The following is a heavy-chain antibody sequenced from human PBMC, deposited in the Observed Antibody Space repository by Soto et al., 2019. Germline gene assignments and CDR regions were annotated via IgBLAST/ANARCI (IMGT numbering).Heavy chain of an antibody. D-gene: IGHD2-2*01. CDR2: INAGNGNT. Sequence: GASVKVSCKASGYTFTSYAMHWVRQAHGQRLEWMGWINAGNGNTKYSQKFQGRVTITRDTSASTAYMELRSLRSDDTAVYYCARLYCISTSCYLGMDVWGQGTTVTVSS. CDR3: ARLYCISTSCYLGMDV. CDR1: GYTFTSYA. J-gene: IGHJ6*02. V-gene: IGHV1-3*01.